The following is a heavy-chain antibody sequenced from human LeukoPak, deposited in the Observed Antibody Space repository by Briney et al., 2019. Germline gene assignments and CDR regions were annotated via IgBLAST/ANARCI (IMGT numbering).Heavy chain of an antibody. CDR3: ARYLVVPAAIYYYYGMDV. CDR2: FYYSGST. J-gene: IGHJ6*02. V-gene: IGHV4-31*03. D-gene: IGHD2-2*02. Sequence: KSSETLSLTCTVSGGSISRGGYYWSWIRQHQGTGLEWIGYFYYSGSTYYHPSLKSRVTISVDTSKNQFSLKLSSVTAADTAVYYCARYLVVPAAIYYYYGMDVWGQGTTVTVSS. CDR1: GGSISRGGYY.